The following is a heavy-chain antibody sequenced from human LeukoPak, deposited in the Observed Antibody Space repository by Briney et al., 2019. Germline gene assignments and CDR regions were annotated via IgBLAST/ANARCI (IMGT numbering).Heavy chain of an antibody. CDR3: ARKVGYYYYMDV. Sequence: ASVKVSCKASGYTFTSYGISWVRQAPGQGLEWLGWISAYNGNTNYAQKLQGRVTMTTDTSTRTAYMELRSLRSDDTAVYYCARKVGYYYYMDVWGKGTTVTVSS. CDR1: GYTFTSYG. D-gene: IGHD1-26*01. CDR2: ISAYNGNT. V-gene: IGHV1-18*01. J-gene: IGHJ6*03.